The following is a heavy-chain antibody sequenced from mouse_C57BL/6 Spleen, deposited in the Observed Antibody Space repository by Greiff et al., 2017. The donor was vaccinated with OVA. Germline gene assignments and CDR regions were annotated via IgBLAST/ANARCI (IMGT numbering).Heavy chain of an antibody. CDR1: GYTFTSYW. V-gene: IGHV1-61*01. Sequence: QVQLQQPGAELVRPGSSVKLSCKASGYTFTSYWLDWVKQRPGQGLEWIGNIYPSVSATHYNQKFKDKATLTVDKSSSTAYMQLSSLTSEDSAVYYCAWTAQAPFDYWGQGTTLTVSS. CDR3: AWTAQAPFDY. CDR2: IYPSVSAT. D-gene: IGHD3-2*02. J-gene: IGHJ2*01.